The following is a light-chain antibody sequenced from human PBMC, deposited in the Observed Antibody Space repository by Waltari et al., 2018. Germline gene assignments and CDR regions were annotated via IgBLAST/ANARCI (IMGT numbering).Light chain of an antibody. J-gene: IGLJ3*02. CDR3: ATWEDSLNGWV. CDR2: TNT. Sequence: QSVVIQSPSASGTPGQRVTIPCSGSSSNIGGNDVYWYKQFPGTAPKLVIYTNTQGRRGVPDRFAGSKYGTSASMVISGLQSEDEADYYCATWEDSLNGWVFGGGTKLTVL. CDR1: SSNIGGND. V-gene: IGLV1-44*01.